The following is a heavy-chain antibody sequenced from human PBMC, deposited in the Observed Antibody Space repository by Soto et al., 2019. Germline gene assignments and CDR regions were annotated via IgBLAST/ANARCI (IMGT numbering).Heavy chain of an antibody. D-gene: IGHD3-9*01. CDR1: GFTFDDYA. V-gene: IGHV3-9*01. CDR2: ISWNSGSI. Sequence: GGFLRLSCAASGFTFDDYAMHWVRQAPGKGLEWVSGISWNSGSIGYADSVKGRFTISRDNAKNSLYLQMNSLRAEDTALYYCAQAAGFRYFDWPYLDYWGQGTLVPVSS. CDR3: AQAAGFRYFDWPYLDY. J-gene: IGHJ4*02.